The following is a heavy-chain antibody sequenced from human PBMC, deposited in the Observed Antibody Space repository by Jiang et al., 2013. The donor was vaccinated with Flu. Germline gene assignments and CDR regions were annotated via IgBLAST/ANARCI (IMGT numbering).Heavy chain of an antibody. CDR1: GFSLSTSGMC. J-gene: IGHJ6*02. V-gene: IGHV2-70*01. D-gene: IGHD4-17*01. CDR2: IDWDDDK. CDR3: ARIPSVTILSEYYYYGMDV. Sequence: KPTQTLTLTCTFSGFSLSTSGMCVSWIRQPPGKALEWLALIDWDDDKYYSTSLKTRLTISKDTSKNQVVLTMTNMDPVDTATYYCARIPSVTILSEYYYYGMDVWGQGTTVTVSS.